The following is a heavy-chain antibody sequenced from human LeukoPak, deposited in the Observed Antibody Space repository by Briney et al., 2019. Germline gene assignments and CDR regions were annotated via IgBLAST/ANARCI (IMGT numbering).Heavy chain of an antibody. CDR1: GGTFSIYA. J-gene: IGHJ4*02. V-gene: IGHV1-69*04. CDR3: ARGPYYYGSGILDY. Sequence: SVTDSFKASGGTFSIYAISWVRQAPGQGLEWMGRIIPILGIANYAQKFQGRVTITADKSTSTAYMELSSLRSEDTAVYYCARGPYYYGSGILDYWGQGTLVTVSS. D-gene: IGHD3-10*01. CDR2: IIPILGIA.